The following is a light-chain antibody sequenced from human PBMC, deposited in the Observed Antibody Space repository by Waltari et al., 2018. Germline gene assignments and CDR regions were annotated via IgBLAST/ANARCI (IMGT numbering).Light chain of an antibody. CDR1: QSLLHTNGNNF. J-gene: IGKJ2*03. Sequence: IVMTQSPLSLPVTPGEPASISCRSSQSLLHTNGNNFLSWYLQKPGQSPQLLIYLGSNRASGVPDRFSGSGSGTEFTLKISRVEAEDVGLYYCMQALQSPLSFGQGTKLEIK. CDR3: MQALQSPLS. CDR2: LGS. V-gene: IGKV2-28*01.